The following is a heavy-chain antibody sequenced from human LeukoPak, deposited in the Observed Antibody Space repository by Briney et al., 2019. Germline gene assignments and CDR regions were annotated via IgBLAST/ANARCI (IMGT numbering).Heavy chain of an antibody. J-gene: IGHJ6*02. CDR3: ARRPHGMDV. D-gene: IGHD6-6*01. V-gene: IGHV3-64*01. CDR1: GFTFSTYG. Sequence: GGSLRLSCAASGFTFSTYGMHWVRQAPGKGLECVSSISGNGGSTYYANSVKGRFIISRDNSKNTLYLQMGSLGPEDMAVYYCARRPHGMDVWGQGTTVTVSS. CDR2: ISGNGGST.